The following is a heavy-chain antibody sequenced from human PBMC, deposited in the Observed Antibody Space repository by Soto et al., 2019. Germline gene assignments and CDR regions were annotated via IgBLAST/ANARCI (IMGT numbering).Heavy chain of an antibody. V-gene: IGHV4-31*03. Sequence: QVQLQESGPGLVKPSQTLSLTCTVSGGSISSGGYYWSWIRQHPGKGLEWIGYIYYSGSTYYNPSLKSRVTISVDTSKNQFSLKLSSVTAADTAVYYCAREGITMVRGVQNHYYYGMDVWGQGTTVTVSS. CDR2: IYYSGST. D-gene: IGHD3-10*01. CDR1: GGSISSGGYY. CDR3: AREGITMVRGVQNHYYYGMDV. J-gene: IGHJ6*02.